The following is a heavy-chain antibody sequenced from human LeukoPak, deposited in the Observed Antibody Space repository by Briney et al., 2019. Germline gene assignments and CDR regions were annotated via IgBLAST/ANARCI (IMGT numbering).Heavy chain of an antibody. CDR1: GFTFSSYS. CDR2: ISSSSSYI. CDR3: ARDGLAAAGFDY. J-gene: IGHJ4*02. V-gene: IGHV3-21*01. D-gene: IGHD6-13*01. Sequence: PGGSLRLSCAASGFTFSSYSMNWVRQAPGKGLEWVSSISSSSSYIYYADSVKGRFTISRDNAKNSLYLQMNSLRAEDTAVYYCARDGLAAAGFDYWGQGTLVTVPS.